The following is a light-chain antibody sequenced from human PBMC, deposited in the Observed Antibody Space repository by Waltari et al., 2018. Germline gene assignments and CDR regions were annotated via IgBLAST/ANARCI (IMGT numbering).Light chain of an antibody. Sequence: DIVMTQSPLSLPVTPGEPASISCRSSQSLLQSNGNNYLDWYLQKPGQSPQLLIYLGSNRASGVPDRFSGSGSGTDVTLKISRVEAEDVGVYYCMQALQTPLTFGGGTKVEIK. CDR1: QSLLQSNGNNY. CDR2: LGS. CDR3: MQALQTPLT. J-gene: IGKJ4*01. V-gene: IGKV2-28*01.